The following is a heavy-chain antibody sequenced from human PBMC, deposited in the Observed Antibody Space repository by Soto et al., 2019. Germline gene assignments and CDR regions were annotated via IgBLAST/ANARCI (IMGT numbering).Heavy chain of an antibody. Sequence: QVQLLQSGAEVKKPGASVKVSCKSSGYKFTTYGITWVRQAPGQGLEWLGGISTYNGNTDYAQNLQDRVTMTTETSTSTAYLEVRSLTSDDTAVYFCARVLVTNGLDVWGQGTTGTVSS. J-gene: IGHJ6*02. D-gene: IGHD3-9*01. CDR1: GYKFTTYG. CDR2: ISTYNGNT. V-gene: IGHV1-18*04. CDR3: ARVLVTNGLDV.